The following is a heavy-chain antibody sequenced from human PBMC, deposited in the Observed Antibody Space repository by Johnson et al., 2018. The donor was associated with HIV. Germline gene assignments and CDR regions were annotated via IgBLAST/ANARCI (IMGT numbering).Heavy chain of an antibody. CDR1: GFTFSSYW. Sequence: VQLVESGGGVVQPGRSLRLSCAASGFTFSSYWMSWVRQAPGKGLEWVANIKQDGSAKYEVDSVKGRFTISRDNAKNSLYLQMNSLRAEDTAVYYCARDRWGLKDAFDIWGQGTMVTVSS. CDR3: ARDRWGLKDAFDI. V-gene: IGHV3-7*01. CDR2: IKQDGSAK. J-gene: IGHJ3*02. D-gene: IGHD3-16*01.